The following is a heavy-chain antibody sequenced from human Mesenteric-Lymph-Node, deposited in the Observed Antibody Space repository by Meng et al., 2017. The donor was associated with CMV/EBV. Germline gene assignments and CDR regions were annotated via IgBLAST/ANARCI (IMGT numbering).Heavy chain of an antibody. D-gene: IGHD5-18*01. J-gene: IGHJ4*02. Sequence: CKASGYTFTSYYMHWVRQAPGQGLEWMGIITPSGRSTSYAQKFQGRVTMTRDTSTSTDYMELSSLRSEDTAVYYCAREGAGSRCFDYWGQGTLVTVSS. CDR1: GYTFTSYY. CDR3: AREGAGSRCFDY. V-gene: IGHV1-46*01. CDR2: ITPSGRST.